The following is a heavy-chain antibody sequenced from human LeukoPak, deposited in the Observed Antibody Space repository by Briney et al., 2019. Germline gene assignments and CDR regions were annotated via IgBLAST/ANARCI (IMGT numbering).Heavy chain of an antibody. CDR1: GFTFSSYA. J-gene: IGHJ4*02. V-gene: IGHV3-21*01. CDR2: ISSDSSYI. D-gene: IGHD4-17*01. CDR3: VRGSYGAYDY. Sequence: GGSLRLSCAASGFTFSSYAMSWVRQAPGKGLEWVSAISSDSSYIYYADAVHGRFTVSRDNAKYSLYLQMNSLRAEDTAVYYCVRGSYGAYDYWGQGSLVTVSS.